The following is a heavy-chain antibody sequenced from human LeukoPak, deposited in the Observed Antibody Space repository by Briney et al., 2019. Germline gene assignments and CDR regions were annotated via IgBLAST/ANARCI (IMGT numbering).Heavy chain of an antibody. V-gene: IGHV1-8*01. CDR2: MTPNSGNT. Sequence: ASVKVSCKASGYTFTSYDINWVRQATGQGLEWMGWMTPNSGNTGYAQKFQGRVTMTRNTSISTAYMELSSLRSEDTAVYYCARRGFGELLIYYYYMDVWGKGTTVTVSS. J-gene: IGHJ6*03. CDR1: GYTFTSYD. D-gene: IGHD3-10*01. CDR3: ARRGFGELLIYYYYMDV.